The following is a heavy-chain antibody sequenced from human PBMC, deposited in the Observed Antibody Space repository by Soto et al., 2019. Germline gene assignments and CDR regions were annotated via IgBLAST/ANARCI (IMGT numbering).Heavy chain of an antibody. Sequence: GESLKISCKGSVYSFTSYWNGLVRQMPGKGLEWMGIIYPGDSDTRYSPSFQGQVTISADKSISTAYLQWSSLKASDTAMYYGTGLPGADGSGSYYNVDWFDPWGQGTLVTVSS. CDR3: TGLPGADGSGSYYNVDWFDP. CDR1: VYSFTSYW. CDR2: IYPGDSDT. D-gene: IGHD3-10*01. V-gene: IGHV5-51*01. J-gene: IGHJ5*02.